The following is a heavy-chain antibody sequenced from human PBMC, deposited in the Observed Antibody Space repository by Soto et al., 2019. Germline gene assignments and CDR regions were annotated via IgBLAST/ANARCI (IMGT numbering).Heavy chain of an antibody. D-gene: IGHD3-10*01. V-gene: IGHV3-23*01. CDR2: ITSGDTT. CDR3: TKESRSGSYGES. CDR1: GFTFSNYA. J-gene: IGHJ5*02. Sequence: GGSLRLSCLASGFTFSNYAMSWVRQAPGKGLEWVSAITSGDTTYYADPVKGRFTISRDNFKNTLYLRMNSLGVEDTAVYYCTKESRSGSYGESWGQGTLVTVS.